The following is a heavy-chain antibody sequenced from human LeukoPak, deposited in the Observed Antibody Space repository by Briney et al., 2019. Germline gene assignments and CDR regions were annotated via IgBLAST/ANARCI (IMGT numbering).Heavy chain of an antibody. V-gene: IGHV4-39*01. CDR3: ARHRVLGIAAAPYYFDS. D-gene: IGHD6-13*01. CDR1: GGSISGSSYF. CDR2: VYYGGST. Sequence: SETVSLTCTVSGGSISGSSYFWAWIRQPPGKGLEWIGSVYYGGSTYYNPSLKSRVTISVDTSKNQFSLKLRSVTAADTALYYCARHRVLGIAAAPYYFDSWGQATLDTVSS. J-gene: IGHJ4*02.